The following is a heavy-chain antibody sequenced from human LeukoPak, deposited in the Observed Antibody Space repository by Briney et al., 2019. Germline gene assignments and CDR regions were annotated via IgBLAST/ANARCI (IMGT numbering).Heavy chain of an antibody. CDR1: GFTFSSYW. CDR2: INSDGSST. V-gene: IGHV3-74*01. Sequence: PGGSLRLSCAASGFTFSSYWMHWVRQAPGKGLVWVSRINSDGSSTSHADSVKGRFTISRDNAKNTLYLQMNSLRAEDTAVYYCAREGTKLRYFDYWGQGTLVTVSS. CDR3: AREGTKLRYFDY. J-gene: IGHJ4*02. D-gene: IGHD3-9*01.